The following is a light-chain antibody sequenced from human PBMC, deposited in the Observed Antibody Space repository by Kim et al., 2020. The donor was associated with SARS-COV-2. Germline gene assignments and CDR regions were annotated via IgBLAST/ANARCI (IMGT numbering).Light chain of an antibody. V-gene: IGLV2-14*03. CDR3: ISFTTTTTWV. Sequence: QSALTQPASVSGSPGQSITISCTGTSSDIGAYNYVSWFQQHPGKVPELMIYAVTERPSGVSNRFSGSKSGNTASLTISGLQAEDEADYYCISFTTTTTWVFGGGTKLTVL. CDR1: SSDIGAYNY. CDR2: AVT. J-gene: IGLJ3*02.